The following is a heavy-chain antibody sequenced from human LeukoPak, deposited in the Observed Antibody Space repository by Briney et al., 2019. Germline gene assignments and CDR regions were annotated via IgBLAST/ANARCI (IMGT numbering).Heavy chain of an antibody. Sequence: ASVKVSCKASGGTFSSYAISWVRQAPGQGLEWMGRIIPILGIANYAQKFQGRVTITADKSTSTAYLELSSLRSEDTAVYYCARDPASGGRRRSRHGPWGQRTLVNVSS. D-gene: IGHD2-15*01. J-gene: IGHJ4*03. V-gene: IGHV1-69*04. CDR2: IIPILGIA. CDR3: ARDPASGGRRRSRHGP. CDR1: GGTFSSYA.